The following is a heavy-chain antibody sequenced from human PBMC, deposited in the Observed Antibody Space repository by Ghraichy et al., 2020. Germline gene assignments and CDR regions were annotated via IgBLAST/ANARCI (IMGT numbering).Heavy chain of an antibody. CDR3: ARGLITKWDLWGGIAFDI. V-gene: IGHV3-30*04. D-gene: IGHD1-26*01. Sequence: GGSLRLSCAASGFTFSSYAMHWVRQAPGKGLEWVAVISYDGSNKYYADSVKGRFTISRDNSKNTLYLQMNSLRAEDTAVYYCARGLITKWDLWGGIAFDIWGQGTMVTVSS. CDR1: GFTFSSYA. J-gene: IGHJ3*02. CDR2: ISYDGSNK.